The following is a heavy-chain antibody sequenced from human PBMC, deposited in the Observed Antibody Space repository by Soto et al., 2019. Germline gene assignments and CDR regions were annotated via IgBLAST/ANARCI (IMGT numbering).Heavy chain of an antibody. CDR2: IYYSGST. CDR1: GGSISSGDYY. D-gene: IGHD2-15*01. CDR3: ARDFRYCSGGSCPDYYYYGMDV. V-gene: IGHV4-30-4*01. Sequence: QVQLQESGPGLVKPSQTLSLTCTVSGGSISSGDYYWSWIRQPPGKGLEWIGYIYYSGSTYYNPSLKSRVTISVDTSKNQSSLKLSSVTAADTAVYYCARDFRYCSGGSCPDYYYYGMDVWGQGTTVTVSS. J-gene: IGHJ6*02.